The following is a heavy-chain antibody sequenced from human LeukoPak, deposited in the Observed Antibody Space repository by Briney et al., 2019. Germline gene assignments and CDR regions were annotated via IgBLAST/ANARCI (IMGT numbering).Heavy chain of an antibody. Sequence: SETLSLTCTVSGGSVSSGSYYWSWIRQPPGKGLEWIGYTFYSGSTNYNPSLKSRVTISVDTSKNQFSLKLSSVTAADTAVYYCARAGYCSGGSCYSSGLWFDPWGQGTLVTVSS. J-gene: IGHJ5*02. CDR1: GGSVSSGSYY. D-gene: IGHD2-15*01. V-gene: IGHV4-61*01. CDR2: TFYSGST. CDR3: ARAGYCSGGSCYSSGLWFDP.